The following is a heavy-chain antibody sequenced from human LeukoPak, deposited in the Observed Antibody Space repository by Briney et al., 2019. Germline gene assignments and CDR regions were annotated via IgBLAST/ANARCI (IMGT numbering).Heavy chain of an antibody. D-gene: IGHD3-22*01. V-gene: IGHV4-39*01. CDR1: GGSISSSSYY. CDR2: IYYSGST. J-gene: IGHJ4*02. CDR3: ARRGARTYYYDSSGYGHFDY. Sequence: PSETLSLTCTVSGGSISSSSYYWGWIRQPPGKGLEWIGSIYYSGSTYYNPSLKSRVTISVDTSKNQFSPKLSSVTAADTAVYYCARRGARTYYYDSSGYGHFDYWGQGTLVTVSS.